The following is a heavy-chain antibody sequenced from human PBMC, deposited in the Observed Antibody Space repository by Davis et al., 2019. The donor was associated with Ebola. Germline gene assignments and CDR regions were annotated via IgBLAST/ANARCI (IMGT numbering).Heavy chain of an antibody. CDR2: IYYSGTT. D-gene: IGHD3-3*01. CDR3: ARGAGLRFLEWSDYYYYYGMDV. CDR1: GGSISSYY. J-gene: IGHJ6*04. V-gene: IGHV4-59*12. Sequence: MPSETLSLTCTVSGGSISSYYWSWIRQPPGKGLEWIGYIYYSGTTYYNPSLESRVTISVDTSKNQFSLKLSSVTAADTAVYYCARGAGLRFLEWSDYYYYYGMDVWGKGTTVTVSS.